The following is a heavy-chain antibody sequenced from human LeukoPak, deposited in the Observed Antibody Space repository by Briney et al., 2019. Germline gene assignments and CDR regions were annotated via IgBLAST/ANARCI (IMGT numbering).Heavy chain of an antibody. CDR2: IYYSGRT. V-gene: IGHV4-59*01. J-gene: IGHJ4*02. D-gene: IGHD3-3*01. CDR3: ARSTSYYDFWSGYSTAPFFDY. Sequence: SETLSLTCTVSGGSISSYYWSWIRQPPPKGLEWIGYIYYSGRTNYNPSLKSRVTISVDTSKNQFSLKLSSVTAADTAVYYCARSTSYYDFWSGYSTAPFFDYWGQGTLVTVSS. CDR1: GGSISSYY.